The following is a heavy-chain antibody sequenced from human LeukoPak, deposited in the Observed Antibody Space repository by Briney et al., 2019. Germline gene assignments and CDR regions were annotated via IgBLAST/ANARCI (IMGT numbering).Heavy chain of an antibody. Sequence: GGSLRLSCAASGFTFSSYAMSWVRQAPGKGLEWVSAISGSGGSTYYVDSVKGRFTISRDNSKNTLYLQMNSLRAEDTAVYYCAKDRGVVGATSFDYWGQGTLVTVSS. D-gene: IGHD1-26*01. CDR3: AKDRGVVGATSFDY. CDR1: GFTFSSYA. CDR2: ISGSGGST. V-gene: IGHV3-23*01. J-gene: IGHJ4*02.